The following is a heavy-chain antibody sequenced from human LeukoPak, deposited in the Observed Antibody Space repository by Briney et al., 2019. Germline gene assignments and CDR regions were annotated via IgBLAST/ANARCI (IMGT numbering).Heavy chain of an antibody. Sequence: SETLSLTCTVSGGSINTYYWTWIRQPPGKGLEWVGYVYYSGSTNYSPSLKSRVTISVDTSKNQFSLKLSSVTAADTAVYYCARRSSGWRGTGAFDIWGQGTMVTVSS. D-gene: IGHD6-19*01. V-gene: IGHV4-59*08. J-gene: IGHJ3*02. CDR3: ARRSSGWRGTGAFDI. CDR2: VYYSGST. CDR1: GGSINTYY.